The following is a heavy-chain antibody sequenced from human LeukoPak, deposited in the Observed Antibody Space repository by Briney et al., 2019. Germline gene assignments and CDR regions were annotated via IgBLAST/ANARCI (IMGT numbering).Heavy chain of an antibody. Sequence: GGSLRLSRAASGFTFSSYAMSWVRQAPGKGLEWVSGISGSGDSTYYADSVKGRFTISRDKSRNTLYLQMNSLGAADTAVYYCAKDLTPGNAWGSYRFDYWGQGTLVTVSS. V-gene: IGHV3-23*01. CDR3: AKDLTPGNAWGSYRFDY. CDR1: GFTFSSYA. J-gene: IGHJ4*02. CDR2: ISGSGDST. D-gene: IGHD3-16*02.